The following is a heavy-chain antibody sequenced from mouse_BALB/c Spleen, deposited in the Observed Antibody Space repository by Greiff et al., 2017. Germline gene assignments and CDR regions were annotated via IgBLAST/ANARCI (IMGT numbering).Heavy chain of an antibody. CDR1: GFNIKDTY. J-gene: IGHJ4*01. CDR3: ARGYYGSSNYAMDY. D-gene: IGHD1-1*01. Sequence: VQLQQSGAELVKPGASVKLSCTASGFNIKDTYMHWVKQRPEQGLEWIGRIDPANGNTKYDPKFQGKATITADTSSNTAYLQLSSLTSEDTAVYYCARGYYGSSNYAMDYWGQGTSVTVSS. CDR2: IDPANGNT. V-gene: IGHV14-3*02.